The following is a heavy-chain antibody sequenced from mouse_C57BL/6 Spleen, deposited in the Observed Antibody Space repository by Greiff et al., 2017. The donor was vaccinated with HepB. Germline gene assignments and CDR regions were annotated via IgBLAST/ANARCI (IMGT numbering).Heavy chain of an antibody. CDR3: ARRGYGKPAMDY. J-gene: IGHJ4*01. Sequence: QVQLQQPGTELVKPGASVKLSCKASGYTFTSYWMHWVKQRPGQGLEWIGNINPSNGGTNYNEKFKSKATLTVDKSSSTAYMQLSSLTSEDSAVYCGARRGYGKPAMDYWGQGTSVTVSS. CDR1: GYTFTSYW. V-gene: IGHV1-53*01. D-gene: IGHD2-10*02. CDR2: INPSNGGT.